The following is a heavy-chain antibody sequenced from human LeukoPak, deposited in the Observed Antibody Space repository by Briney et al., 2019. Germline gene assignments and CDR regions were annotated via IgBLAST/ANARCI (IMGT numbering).Heavy chain of an antibody. CDR2: ISSSSSTI. CDR1: GFTFSSYS. Sequence: GGSLRLSCAASGFTFSSYSMNWVRQAPGKGLAWVSYISSSSSTIYYAHSVKGRFTISRDNAKNSLYLQMNSLRAEDTAVYYCARNTFFVFSERGQGTLVTVSS. J-gene: IGHJ4*02. D-gene: IGHD2/OR15-2a*01. CDR3: ARNTFFVFSE. V-gene: IGHV3-48*01.